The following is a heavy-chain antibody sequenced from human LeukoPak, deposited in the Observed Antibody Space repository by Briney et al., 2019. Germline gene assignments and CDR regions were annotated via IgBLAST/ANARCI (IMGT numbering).Heavy chain of an antibody. D-gene: IGHD2-15*01. Sequence: PSETLSLTCTVSGGSISSYYWSWIRQPPGKGLEWIGYINYSGSTNYNPSLKSRVTISVDTSKNQFSLKLSSVTAADTAVYYCASGPLGYCSGGSCYSRATTDYWGQGTLVTVSS. CDR1: GGSISSYY. CDR2: INYSGST. CDR3: ASGPLGYCSGGSCYSRATTDY. J-gene: IGHJ4*02. V-gene: IGHV4-59*12.